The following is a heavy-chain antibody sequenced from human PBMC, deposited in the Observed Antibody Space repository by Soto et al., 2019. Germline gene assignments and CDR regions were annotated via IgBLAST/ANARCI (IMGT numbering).Heavy chain of an antibody. Sequence: SETLSLTCTVSGDSISSYYWIWIRQPPGKGLEWIGYIYYSGSTNYNPSLKSRVTISVDTSKNQFSLKLSSVAAADTAVYYCARSNGDYGDYWCQGTLVNVSS. CDR2: IYYSGST. J-gene: IGHJ4*02. CDR1: GDSISSYY. CDR3: ARSNGDYGDY. V-gene: IGHV4-59*01. D-gene: IGHD4-17*01.